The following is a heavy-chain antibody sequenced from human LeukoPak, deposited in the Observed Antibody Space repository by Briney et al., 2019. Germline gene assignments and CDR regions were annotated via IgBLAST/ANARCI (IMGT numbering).Heavy chain of an antibody. J-gene: IGHJ6*03. Sequence: GGSLRLSCAASGFTFSTYSMTWVRQAPGKGLEWVSYISGSGSTIYYADSVKGRFTISRDNAKNSLYLQMSSLRAEDTAVYYCASPAETSYFYYYMDVWGKGTTVTVSS. CDR2: ISGSGSTI. V-gene: IGHV3-48*04. CDR1: GFTFSTYS. CDR3: ASPAETSYFYYYMDV. D-gene: IGHD1-1*01.